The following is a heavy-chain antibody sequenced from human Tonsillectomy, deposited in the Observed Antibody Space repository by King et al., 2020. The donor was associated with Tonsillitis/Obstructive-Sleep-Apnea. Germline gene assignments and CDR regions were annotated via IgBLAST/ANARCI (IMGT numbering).Heavy chain of an antibody. J-gene: IGHJ4*02. D-gene: IGHD2-2*01. V-gene: IGHV3-11*05. CDR3: ARVDCSSTSCYPNFDY. CDR2: ITSSSSYT. CDR1: GFTFSDYY. Sequence: VQLVESGGGLVKPGGSLRLSCAASGFTFSDYYMSWIRQAPGKGLEWVSYITSSSSYTNYADSVKGRFTISRDNAKNSLYLQMNSLRADDTAVYYCARVDCSSTSCYPNFDYWGQGTLVTVSS.